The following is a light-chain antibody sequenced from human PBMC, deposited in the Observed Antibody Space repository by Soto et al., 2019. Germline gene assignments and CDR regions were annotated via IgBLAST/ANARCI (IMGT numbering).Light chain of an antibody. Sequence: QSVLTQPPSVSGAPGQGVTISCTGGSSNIGANYDVHWYQQLPGTAPKVLIYGNSNRPSGVPDRFSGSKSGTSASLAITGLQVEDEADYYCCSYAGSSTLPWVFGGGTKLTVL. CDR3: CSYAGSSTLPWV. V-gene: IGLV1-40*01. J-gene: IGLJ3*02. CDR2: GNS. CDR1: SSNIGANYD.